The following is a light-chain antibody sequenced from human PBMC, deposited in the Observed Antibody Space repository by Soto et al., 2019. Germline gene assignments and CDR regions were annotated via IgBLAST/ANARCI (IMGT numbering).Light chain of an antibody. CDR3: QQSYNTPRT. Sequence: DIQMTQSPSSLSASVGDRVTITCLASQSISSYLNWYQQKPGKAPKLLIYAASSLQSGVPSRFSGSGSGTDFTLTISSLQPEDFATYYCQQSYNTPRTFGKGTQVEIK. J-gene: IGKJ1*01. CDR1: QSISSY. V-gene: IGKV1-39*01. CDR2: AAS.